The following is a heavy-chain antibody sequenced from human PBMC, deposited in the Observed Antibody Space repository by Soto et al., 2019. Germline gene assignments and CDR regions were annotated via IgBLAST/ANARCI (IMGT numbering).Heavy chain of an antibody. J-gene: IGHJ6*03. D-gene: IGHD3-3*01. CDR1: GYTFTSYD. CDR2: MNPNSGNT. CDR3: ARRFLEWLPTYYYYYYMDV. V-gene: IGHV1-8*01. Sequence: ASVKVSCKASGYTFTSYDINWVRQATGQGLEWMGWMNPNSGNTGYAQKFQGRVTMTRNTSISTAYMELSSLRSEDTAVYYCARRFLEWLPTYYYYYYMDVWGKGTTVTSP.